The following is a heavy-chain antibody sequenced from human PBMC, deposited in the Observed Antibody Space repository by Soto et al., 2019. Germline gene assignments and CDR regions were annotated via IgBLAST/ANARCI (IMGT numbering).Heavy chain of an antibody. CDR2: IYYSGST. D-gene: IGHD6-6*01. V-gene: IGHV4-61*01. CDR3: AGDLARAARYNWFDP. J-gene: IGHJ5*02. CDR1: GGSVSSGSYY. Sequence: PSETLSLTCTVSGGSVSSGSYYWSWIRQPPGKGLEWIGYIYYSGSTNYNPSLKSRVTISVDTSKNQFSLKLSSVTAADTAVYYCAGDLARAARYNWFDPWGQGTLVTVSS.